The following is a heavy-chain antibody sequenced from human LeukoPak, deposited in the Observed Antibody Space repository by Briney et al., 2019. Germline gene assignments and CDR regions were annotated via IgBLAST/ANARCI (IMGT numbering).Heavy chain of an antibody. D-gene: IGHD2-21*02. CDR2: ISHDGSNK. Sequence: GGSLRLSCAASGFTFSSYGMHRVRQAPGKGLEWVAVISHDGSNKYYADSVKGRFTISRDNSKDTVYLQMNSLRAEDTAVYYCARDWASGGDPLQLLFDYWGQGTLVTVSS. V-gene: IGHV3-30*03. J-gene: IGHJ4*02. CDR3: ARDWASGGDPLQLLFDY. CDR1: GFTFSSYG.